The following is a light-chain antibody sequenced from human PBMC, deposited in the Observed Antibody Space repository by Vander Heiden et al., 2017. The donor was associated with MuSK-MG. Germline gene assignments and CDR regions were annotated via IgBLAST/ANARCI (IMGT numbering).Light chain of an antibody. CDR3: QSYDSSNHWV. J-gene: IGLJ3*02. V-gene: IGLV6-57*03. CDR2: EDN. CDR1: SGSIASNY. Sequence: NFMLTQPHSVSASPGKTVTISCTRRSGSIASNYVQGYQQRPGSAPTTVIYEDNQRPSGVPDRFSGSIDSSSNSASLTISGLKTEDEADYYCQSYDSSNHWVFGGGTKLTVL.